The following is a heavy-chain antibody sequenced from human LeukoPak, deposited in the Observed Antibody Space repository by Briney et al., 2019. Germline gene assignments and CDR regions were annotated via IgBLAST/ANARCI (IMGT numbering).Heavy chain of an antibody. CDR3: ARDPWGGSGSYSLYQFDY. CDR2: ISSSSSTI. D-gene: IGHD3-10*01. V-gene: IGHV3-48*02. CDR1: GFTFSSYA. Sequence: PGGSLRLSCAASGFTFSSYAMSWVRQAPGKGLEWVSYISSSSSTIYYADSVKGRFTISRDNAKNSLYLQMNSLRDEDTAVYYCARDPWGGSGSYSLYQFDYWGQGTLVTVSS. J-gene: IGHJ4*02.